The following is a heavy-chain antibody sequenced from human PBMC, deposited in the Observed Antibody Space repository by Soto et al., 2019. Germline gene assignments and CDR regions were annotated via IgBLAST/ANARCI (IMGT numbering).Heavy chain of an antibody. D-gene: IGHD4-4*01. V-gene: IGHV1-18*01. CDR1: GYAFNNYG. Sequence: QVHLVQSGAEVKKPGASVKVSCQASGYAFNNYGISWVRQAPGQGLEWMGWLNTYNGNTNYAQKFQGRVTMTTDTSTTAAHMDLRSLRTDDTAVYYCARAQTPTEGDYWGQGTLVTVSS. J-gene: IGHJ4*02. CDR3: ARAQTPTEGDY. CDR2: LNTYNGNT.